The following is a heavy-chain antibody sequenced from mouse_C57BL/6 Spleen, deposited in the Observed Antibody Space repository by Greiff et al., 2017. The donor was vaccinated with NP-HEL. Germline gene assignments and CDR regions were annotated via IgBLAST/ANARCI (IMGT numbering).Heavy chain of an antibody. Sequence: QVQLQQPGAELVKPGASVKMSCKASGYTFTSYWITWVKQRPGQGLEWIGDIYPGSGSTNYNEKFKSKATLTVDTSSSTAYMQLSSLTSEDSAVYYCARKAKGDGNFFCSYWGQGTLVTGST. CDR2: IYPGSGST. J-gene: IGHJ3*01. D-gene: IGHD2-1*01. V-gene: IGHV1-55*01. CDR1: GYTFTSYW. CDR3: ARKAKGDGNFFCSY.